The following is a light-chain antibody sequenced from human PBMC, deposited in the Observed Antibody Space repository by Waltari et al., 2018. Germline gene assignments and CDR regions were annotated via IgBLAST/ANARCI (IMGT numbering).Light chain of an antibody. CDR3: SSYTSDSTLV. CDR1: SRDLGIYNY. CDR2: EVS. Sequence: QSALTQPASVSGSPGQSITISCTGGSRDLGIYNYVAWYQHHPGKAPKVLIYEVSNRPSGVSDRFSGSKSGKTASLTISGLQTEDEADYYCSSYTSDSTLVFGGGTRLTVL. J-gene: IGLJ3*02. V-gene: IGLV2-14*01.